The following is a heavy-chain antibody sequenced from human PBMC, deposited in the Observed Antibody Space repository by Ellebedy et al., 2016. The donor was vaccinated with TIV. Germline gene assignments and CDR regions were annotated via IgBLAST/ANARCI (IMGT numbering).Heavy chain of an antibody. CDR1: GGSISSGEYF. CDR2: IYSRGST. Sequence: SETLSLTCTVSGGSISSGEYFWSWIRQPPGKGLEWIGYIYSRGSTYYTPSLKSRVTISLDTSKHQFSLKLTSVTAADTAVYYCARAVDTAIVIYYWGQGTLVTVSS. D-gene: IGHD5-18*01. V-gene: IGHV4-30-4*01. J-gene: IGHJ4*02. CDR3: ARAVDTAIVIYY.